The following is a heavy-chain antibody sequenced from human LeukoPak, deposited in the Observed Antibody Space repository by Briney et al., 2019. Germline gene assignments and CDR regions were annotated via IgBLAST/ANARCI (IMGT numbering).Heavy chain of an antibody. J-gene: IGHJ4*02. CDR1: GGSISSGSYY. CDR3: ARVVDSAMVTPFDY. V-gene: IGHV4-61*01. D-gene: IGHD5-18*01. CDR2: IYYSGST. Sequence: SETLSLTCTVSGGSISSGSYYWGWIRQPPGKGLEWIGYIYYSGSTSLNPSLKSRVTISIDTSKSQFSLRLSSVTAADTAVYYCARVVDSAMVTPFDYWGQGTLVAVSS.